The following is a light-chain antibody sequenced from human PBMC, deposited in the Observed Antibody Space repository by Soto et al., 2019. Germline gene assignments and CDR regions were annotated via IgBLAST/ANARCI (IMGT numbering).Light chain of an antibody. J-gene: IGLJ1*01. CDR2: DVS. CDR3: CSYAGGPYV. CDR1: SSDVGGYNY. V-gene: IGLV2-11*01. Sequence: QSALTQPRSLSGSPGQSVAISCTGTSSDVGGYNYVSWYQQHPGKVPKLIICDVSKRPSGVPDRFSGSKSGNTASLTISGLQAEDEADYYCCSYAGGPYVFGTGTKLPVL.